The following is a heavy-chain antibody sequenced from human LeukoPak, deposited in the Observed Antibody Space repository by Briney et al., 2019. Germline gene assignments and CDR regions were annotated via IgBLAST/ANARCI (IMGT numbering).Heavy chain of an antibody. CDR3: AKRGGVADANWFDP. CDR2: ISGSGGST. J-gene: IGHJ5*02. V-gene: IGHV3-23*01. CDR1: GFTFSNYA. D-gene: IGHD3-16*01. Sequence: VSLRLSCAASGFTFSNYAMMWVRQAPGKGLEWVSAISGSGGSTYYADSVKGRFTISRDNSKNTLYLQMSSLRAEDTAVYYCAKRGGVADANWFDPWGQGTLVTVSS.